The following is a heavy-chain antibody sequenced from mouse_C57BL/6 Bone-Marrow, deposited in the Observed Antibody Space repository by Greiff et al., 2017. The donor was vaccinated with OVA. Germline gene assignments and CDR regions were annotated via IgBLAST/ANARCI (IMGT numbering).Heavy chain of an antibody. J-gene: IGHJ2*01. V-gene: IGHV5-4*01. CDR3: ARDRDSLGYNFDY. Sequence: EVKLVESGGGLVKPGGSLKLSCAASGFTFSSYAMSWVRQTPEKRLEWVATISDGGSYTYYPDNVKGRFTISRDNAKNNLYLQMSHLKSEDTAMYYCARDRDSLGYNFDYWGQGTTLTVSS. CDR1: GFTFSSYA. D-gene: IGHD3-2*02. CDR2: ISDGGSYT.